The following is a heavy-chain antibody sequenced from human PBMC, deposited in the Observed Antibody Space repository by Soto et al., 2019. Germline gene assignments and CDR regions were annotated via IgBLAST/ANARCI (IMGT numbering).Heavy chain of an antibody. D-gene: IGHD5-18*01. Sequence: ASVKVSCKASGYTFTSYYMHWVRQAPGQGLEWMGIINPSGGSTSYAQKFQGRVTMTRDTSTSTVYMELSSLRSEDTAVYYCARDSSRYSYGLLGEEHYYYSSMDLCGQGTTVSVSS. V-gene: IGHV1-46*01. CDR2: INPSGGST. CDR3: ARDSSRYSYGLLGEEHYYYSSMDL. CDR1: GYTFTSYY. J-gene: IGHJ6*02.